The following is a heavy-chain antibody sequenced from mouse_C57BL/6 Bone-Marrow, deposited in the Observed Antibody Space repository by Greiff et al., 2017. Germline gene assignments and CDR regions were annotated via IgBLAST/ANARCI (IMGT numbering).Heavy chain of an antibody. CDR1: GYTFTSYW. V-gene: IGHV1-55*01. CDR3: ARRDYGWYFDV. D-gene: IGHD2-4*01. CDR2: IYPGSGST. Sequence: VQLQQPGAELVKPGASVKMSCKASGYTFTSYWITWVKQRPGQGLEWIGDIYPGSGSTNYNEKFKSKATLTVETSSSTAYMQLSSLTSEDSAVYYCARRDYGWYFDVWGTGTTVTVSS. J-gene: IGHJ1*03.